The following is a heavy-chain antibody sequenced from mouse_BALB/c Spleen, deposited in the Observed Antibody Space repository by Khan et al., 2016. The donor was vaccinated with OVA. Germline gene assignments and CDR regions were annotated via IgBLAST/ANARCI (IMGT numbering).Heavy chain of an antibody. CDR1: GYSITSDYA. CDR2: INYSGST. V-gene: IGHV3-2*02. J-gene: IGHJ4*01. D-gene: IGHD2-3*01. Sequence: EVQLQESGPGLVKPSQSLSLTCTVTGYSITSDYAWNWIRQFPGNKLEWMGYINYSGSTSYNPSLKSRISITRDTSKNQFFLQLNSVTTEDTATYYCARRGIYNGYSLYYAMDYWGQGTSVTGSS. CDR3: ARRGIYNGYSLYYAMDY.